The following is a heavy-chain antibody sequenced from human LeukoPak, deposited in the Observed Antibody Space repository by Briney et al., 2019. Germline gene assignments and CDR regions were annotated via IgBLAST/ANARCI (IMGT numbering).Heavy chain of an antibody. V-gene: IGHV4-59*01. CDR3: ARSDSSGSVCDY. CDR2: IYYSGST. J-gene: IGHJ4*02. D-gene: IGHD3-22*01. Sequence: SETLSLTCTVSGGSIGSYYWSWIRQPPGKGLEWIGYIYYSGSTNYNPSLKSRVTISVDTSKNQFSLKLSSVTAADTAVYYCARSDSSGSVCDYWGQGTLVTVSS. CDR1: GGSIGSYY.